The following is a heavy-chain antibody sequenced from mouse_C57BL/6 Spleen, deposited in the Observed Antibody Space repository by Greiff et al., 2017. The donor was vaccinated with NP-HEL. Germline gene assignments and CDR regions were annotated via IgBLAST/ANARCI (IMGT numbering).Heavy chain of an antibody. J-gene: IGHJ1*03. V-gene: IGHV3-6*01. D-gene: IGHD1-1*01. Sequence: EESGPGLVKPSQSLSLTCSVTGYSITSGYYWNWIRQFPGNKLEWMGYISYDGSNNYNPSLKNRISITRDTSKNQFFLKLNAVTTEDTATYYCARASYYYGSSYDWYFDVWGTGTTVTVSS. CDR3: ARASYYYGSSYDWYFDV. CDR1: GYSITSGYY. CDR2: ISYDGSN.